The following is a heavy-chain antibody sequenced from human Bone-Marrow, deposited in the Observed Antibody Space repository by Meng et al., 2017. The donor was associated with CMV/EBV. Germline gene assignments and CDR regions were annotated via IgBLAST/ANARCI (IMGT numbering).Heavy chain of an antibody. V-gene: IGHV3-23*03. D-gene: IGHD3-16*01. CDR3: AKALTTTTSYTSTWYYGPSSVDA. J-gene: IGHJ5*02. CDR1: GFTFSIYA. Sequence: GESLKISCAASGFTFSIYAMNWVRQAPGEGLQWISNIYVRDTTAYYADSVKGRFIVSRDNSSNTLYLQMNSLRAEDKAIYYCAKALTTTTSYTSTWYYGPSSVDAWGPGTLVTVSS. CDR2: IYVRDTTA.